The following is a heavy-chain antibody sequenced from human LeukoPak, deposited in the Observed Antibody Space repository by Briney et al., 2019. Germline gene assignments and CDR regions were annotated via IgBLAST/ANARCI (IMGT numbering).Heavy chain of an antibody. CDR3: ARGRQIWSNWFDP. Sequence: PSETLSLTCTVSGGSISSDSYYWSWIRQPAGKGLEWIGRIYTSGSTNYNPSLKSRVTISVDTSKNQFSLKLSSVTAADTAVYYCARGRQIWSNWFDPWGQGTLVTVSS. CDR1: GGSISSDSYY. D-gene: IGHD5-18*01. J-gene: IGHJ5*02. V-gene: IGHV4-61*02. CDR2: IYTSGST.